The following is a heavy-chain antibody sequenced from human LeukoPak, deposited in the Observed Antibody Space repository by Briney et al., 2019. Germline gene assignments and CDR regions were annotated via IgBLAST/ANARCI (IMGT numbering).Heavy chain of an antibody. Sequence: GGSLRLSCAASGFTFSSYSMNWVRQAPGKGLEWVSSISSSSSYIYYAESVKGRFTISRDNAKNSLYLQMNSLRAEDTAVYYCARESRTKEMATIEDYWGQGTLVTVSS. J-gene: IGHJ4*02. CDR3: ARESRTKEMATIEDY. D-gene: IGHD5-24*01. V-gene: IGHV3-21*01. CDR2: ISSSSSYI. CDR1: GFTFSSYS.